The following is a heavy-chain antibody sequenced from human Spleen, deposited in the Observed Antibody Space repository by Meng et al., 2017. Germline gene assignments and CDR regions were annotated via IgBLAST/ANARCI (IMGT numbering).Heavy chain of an antibody. V-gene: IGHV3-23*04. Sequence: VQLVESGGGLIQPGGSRRPSCAASGFTFNSIAMSWVRRTPGKGLEWVSAITGGGGVTYYADSVKGRFTISRDNSKNTLYLQMNSLRAEDTAVYYCWKRISGWYYMDYWGRGTLVTVSS. D-gene: IGHD6-19*01. J-gene: IGHJ4*02. CDR1: GFTFNSIA. CDR3: WKRISGWYYMDY. CDR2: ITGGGGVT.